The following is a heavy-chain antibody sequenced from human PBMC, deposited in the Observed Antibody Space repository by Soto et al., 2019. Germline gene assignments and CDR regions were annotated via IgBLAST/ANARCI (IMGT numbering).Heavy chain of an antibody. D-gene: IGHD3-22*01. CDR1: GYNFTRYW. Sequence: GESLKISCRGSGYNFTRYWITWVRQMPGKGLEWMGIIYPGDSDTRYSPSFQGQVTISADKSFSTAYLQWSSLKASDTAMYYCAGHSYYDSSGYPYDWGQGTLVTVSS. CDR2: IYPGDSDT. V-gene: IGHV5-51*01. CDR3: AGHSYYDSSGYPYD. J-gene: IGHJ4*01.